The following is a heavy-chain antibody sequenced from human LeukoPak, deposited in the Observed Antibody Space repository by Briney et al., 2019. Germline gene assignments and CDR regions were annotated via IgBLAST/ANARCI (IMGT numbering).Heavy chain of an antibody. CDR2: FHPEDGET. CDR3: ATGRNYYDSSGYRN. CDR1: GYTLTELS. D-gene: IGHD3-22*01. J-gene: IGHJ1*01. V-gene: IGHV1-24*01. Sequence: ASVNVSCKVSGYTLTELSMHWVRQPPGKGLEGMGGFHPEDGETIYAQKFQGRVTMTEDTSTYTAHMELSSLRSEDTAVYYCATGRNYYDSSGYRNWGQGTLVTVSS.